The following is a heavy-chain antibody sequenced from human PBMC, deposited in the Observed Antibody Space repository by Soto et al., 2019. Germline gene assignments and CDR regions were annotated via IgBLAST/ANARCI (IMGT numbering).Heavy chain of an antibody. CDR1: GGTFSSYA. Sequence: QVQLVQSGAEVKKPGSSAKVSCKASGGTFSSYAISWVRQAPGQGLEWMGGIIPIFGTANYAQKFQGRVTITADESTSTAYMELSSLRSEDTAVYYCARSYYYDSTDRSGCFDPWGQGTLVTVSS. V-gene: IGHV1-69*01. J-gene: IGHJ5*02. CDR2: IIPIFGTA. D-gene: IGHD3-22*01. CDR3: ARSYYYDSTDRSGCFDP.